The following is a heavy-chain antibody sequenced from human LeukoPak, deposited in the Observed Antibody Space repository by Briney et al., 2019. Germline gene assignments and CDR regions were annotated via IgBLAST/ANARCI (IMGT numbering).Heavy chain of an antibody. CDR3: VRARDIAVSWFGDLLSSETYFDY. D-gene: IGHD3-10*01. CDR1: GDSISSYY. V-gene: IGHV4-59*01. CDR2: IYYSGST. Sequence: SETLSLTCTVSGDSISSYYWSWIRQPPGKGLEWIGYIYYSGSTNYNPSLKSRVTISVDTSKNQFSLKLSSVTAEDAAVYYCVRARDIAVSWFGDLLSSETYFDYWGQGTLVTVSS. J-gene: IGHJ4*02.